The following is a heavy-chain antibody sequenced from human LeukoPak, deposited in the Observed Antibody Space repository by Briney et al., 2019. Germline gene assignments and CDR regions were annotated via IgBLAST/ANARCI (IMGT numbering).Heavy chain of an antibody. CDR3: ARGDDDFWSGPVFDY. J-gene: IGHJ4*02. Sequence: SVKVSFKASCFTFSRYSISWVRPAPGQGLEWMGGIIPIFGTANYAQKFQGRVTITADESTSTAYMELSSLRSEDTAVYYCARGDDDFWSGPVFDYWGQGTLVTVSS. D-gene: IGHD3-3*01. V-gene: IGHV1-69*01. CDR2: IIPIFGTA. CDR1: CFTFSRYS.